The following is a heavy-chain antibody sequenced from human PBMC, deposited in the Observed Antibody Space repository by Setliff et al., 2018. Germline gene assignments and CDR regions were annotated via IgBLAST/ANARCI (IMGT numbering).Heavy chain of an antibody. CDR1: GFTFSSHG. CDR3: ARAHSSTLSVHDY. V-gene: IGHV3-33*01. J-gene: IGHJ4*02. CDR2: IWYDGTTK. D-gene: IGHD2-2*01. Sequence: PGGSLRLSCAASGFTFSSHGMHWVRQAPGKGLEWVAVIWYDGTTKYYADSVKGRFTISRDNSENTLYLQMNSLRAEDTGVYYCARAHSSTLSVHDYWGQGTLVTVSS.